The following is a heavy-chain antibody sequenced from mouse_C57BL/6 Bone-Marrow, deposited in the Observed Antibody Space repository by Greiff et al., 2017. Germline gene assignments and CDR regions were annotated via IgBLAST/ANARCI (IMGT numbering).Heavy chain of an antibody. Sequence: VQLQQPGAELVRPGSSVKLSCKASGYTFTSYWMDWVKQRPGQGLEWIGNIYPSDSETNYNQKFKDKATLTVDKSSSTAYMQLSSLTSEDSAVYYCARYQYDYGSSYGYFDYWGQGTTLTGSS. V-gene: IGHV1-61*01. J-gene: IGHJ2*01. CDR2: IYPSDSET. CDR3: ARYQYDYGSSYGYFDY. CDR1: GYTFTSYW. D-gene: IGHD1-1*01.